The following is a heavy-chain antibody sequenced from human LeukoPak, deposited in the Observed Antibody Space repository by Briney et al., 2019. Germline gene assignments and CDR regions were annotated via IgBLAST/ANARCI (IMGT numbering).Heavy chain of an antibody. CDR3: ARPESYMVWFDP. D-gene: IGHD1-26*01. CDR2: IYYSGST. Sequence: PSETLSLTCTVSGGSISSSSYYWGWIRQPPGKGLEWIGSIYYSGSTYYNPCLKSRVTISVDTSKNQFSLKLSSVTAADTAVYYCARPESYMVWFDPWGQGTLVTVSS. J-gene: IGHJ5*02. CDR1: GGSISSSSYY. V-gene: IGHV4-39*01.